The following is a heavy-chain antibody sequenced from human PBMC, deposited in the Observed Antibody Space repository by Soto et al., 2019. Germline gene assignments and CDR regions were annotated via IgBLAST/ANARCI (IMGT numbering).Heavy chain of an antibody. V-gene: IGHV3-7*03. J-gene: IGHJ4*02. D-gene: IGHD1-26*01. CDR2: IKEDGSES. CDR1: GFTLRGYW. Sequence: PGGSLRLSCAASGFTLRGYWMTWVRQSPGKGLEWVAAIKEDGSESFYVDSVKGRFTISRDNANNELYLQMNYLRAEDTAVYYCARDLRGHPSWGQGTLVTVSS. CDR3: ARDLRGHPS.